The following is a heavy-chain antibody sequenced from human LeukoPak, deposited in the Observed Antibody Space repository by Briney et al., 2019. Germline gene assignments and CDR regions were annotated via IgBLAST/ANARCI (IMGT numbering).Heavy chain of an antibody. J-gene: IGHJ4*02. CDR1: GFTFSSYE. CDR2: ISGSGGST. D-gene: IGHD1-26*01. V-gene: IGHV3-23*01. CDR3: AKDAGSGSYFDY. Sequence: GGSLRLSCAASGFTFSSYEMNWVRQAPGKGLEWVSAISGSGGSTYYADSVKGRFTISRDNSKNTLYLQMNSLRAEDTAVYYCAKDAGSGSYFDYWGQGTLVTVSS.